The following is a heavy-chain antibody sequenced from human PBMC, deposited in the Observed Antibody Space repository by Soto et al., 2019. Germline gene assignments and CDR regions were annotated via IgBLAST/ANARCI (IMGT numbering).Heavy chain of an antibody. CDR3: VRQVVTASSPIYYFDY. V-gene: IGHV4-39*01. J-gene: IGHJ4*02. Sequence: LSLTCTVSGGSLRTRDYYWGWIRQPPGKGLDWNGNIHHTGTAYYNPSLKGRVIISVDTSKSQFSLKLSSVTATDTAVFYCVRQVVTASSPIYYFDYWGQGILVTVSS. CDR2: IHHTGTA. CDR1: GGSLRTRDYY. D-gene: IGHD2-21*02.